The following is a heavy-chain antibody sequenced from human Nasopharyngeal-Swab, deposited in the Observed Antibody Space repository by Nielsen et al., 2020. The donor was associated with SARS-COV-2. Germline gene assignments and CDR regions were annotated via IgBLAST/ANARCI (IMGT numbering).Heavy chain of an antibody. CDR3: AQDYYDSSGYLEYYFDY. CDR1: GFTFSSYG. CDR2: ISYDGSNK. V-gene: IGHV3-30*18. Sequence: GGSLRLSCAASGFTFSSYGMHWVRQAPGKGLEWVAVISYDGSNKYYADSVKGRFTISRDNSKNTLYLQMNSLRAEDTAVYYCAQDYYDSSGYLEYYFDYWGQGTLVTVSS. J-gene: IGHJ4*02. D-gene: IGHD3-22*01.